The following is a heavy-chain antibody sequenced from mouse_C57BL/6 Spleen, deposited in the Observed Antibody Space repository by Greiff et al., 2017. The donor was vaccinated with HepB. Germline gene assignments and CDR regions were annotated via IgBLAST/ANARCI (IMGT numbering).Heavy chain of an antibody. V-gene: IGHV1-54*01. Sequence: VQLQQSGAELVRPGTSVKVSCKASGYAFTNYLIEWVQQRPGQGLEWIGVINPGSGGTNYNEKFKGKATLTADNSSSTAYMQLSSLTSEDSAVYCCARKTTGGFDYWGQGTTLTVSS. CDR2: INPGSGGT. J-gene: IGHJ2*01. CDR3: ARKTTGGFDY. CDR1: GYAFTNYL. D-gene: IGHD1-1*01.